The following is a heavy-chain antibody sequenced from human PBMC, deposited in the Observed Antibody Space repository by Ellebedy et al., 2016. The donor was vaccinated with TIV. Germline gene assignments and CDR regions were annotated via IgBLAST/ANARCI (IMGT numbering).Heavy chain of an antibody. J-gene: IGHJ4*02. Sequence: PGGSLRLSCAASGFTFSSYWMHWVRQVPGKGLVWVSRIKSDGSSTSYADSVKGRFTISRDNAKNTLYLQMNSLTADDTAVYFCARAKAGTGSSDFWGQGTLVTVSS. CDR2: IKSDGSST. D-gene: IGHD3-10*01. V-gene: IGHV3-74*01. CDR1: GFTFSSYW. CDR3: ARAKAGTGSSDF.